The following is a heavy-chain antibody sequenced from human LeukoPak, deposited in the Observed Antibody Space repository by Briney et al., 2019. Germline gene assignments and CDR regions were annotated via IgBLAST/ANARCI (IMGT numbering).Heavy chain of an antibody. V-gene: IGHV1-18*01. J-gene: IGHJ4*02. CDR2: ISAYNGNT. Sequence: ASVKVSCKASGYTFTSYGISWVRQAPGQGLEWMGWISAYNGNTNYAQKLQGRVTMTTDTSTSTAYMELRGLRSDDTAVYYCARDVYYYDSSGYYYLDYWGQGTLVTVSS. CDR3: ARDVYYYDSSGYYYLDY. CDR1: GYTFTSYG. D-gene: IGHD3-22*01.